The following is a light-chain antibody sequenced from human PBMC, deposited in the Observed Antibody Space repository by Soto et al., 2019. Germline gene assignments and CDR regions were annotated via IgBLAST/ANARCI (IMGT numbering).Light chain of an antibody. V-gene: IGKV1D-13*01. CDR1: QGISSA. J-gene: IGKJ4*01. CDR2: DAS. CDR3: QQFNNYPLT. Sequence: AIQLTQSTTSLSSSVGDRVTITCRASQGISSALAWYQQKPGKAPKLLIYDASSLESGVPSRFSGSGSGTDFTLTISSLQPEDFATYYCQQFNNYPLTVGGGTKVDIK.